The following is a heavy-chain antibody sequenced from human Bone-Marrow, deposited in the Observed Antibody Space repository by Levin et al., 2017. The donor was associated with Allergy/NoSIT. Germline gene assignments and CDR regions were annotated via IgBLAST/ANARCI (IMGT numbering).Heavy chain of an antibody. Sequence: QTLSLPCTFSGFSLSTSAMCVSWIRQPPGKALEWLARIDWDDEKFYSTSLKTNLSIPKDTSKNQVVLTITAIDPVDTATYYCARSSPGGFSYGHHFDYWGQGTLVAVSS. V-gene: IGHV2-70*16. CDR2: IDWDDEK. CDR3: ARSSPGGFSYGHHFDY. CDR1: GFSLSTSAMC. D-gene: IGHD5-18*01. J-gene: IGHJ4*02.